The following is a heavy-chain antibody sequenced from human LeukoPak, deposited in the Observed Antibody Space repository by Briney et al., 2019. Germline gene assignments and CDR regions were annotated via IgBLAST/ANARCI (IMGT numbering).Heavy chain of an antibody. Sequence: PGGSLRLSCAASGFSFSSYWMSWVRQAPGKGLEWVANMNQDGSEKYYVDSVKGRFTISRDNAKNSLYLQMNSLRAEDTAVYYCARALWFGEKGGIDYWGQGTLVTVSS. V-gene: IGHV3-7*05. CDR1: GFSFSSYW. CDR2: MNQDGSEK. CDR3: ARALWFGEKGGIDY. D-gene: IGHD3-10*01. J-gene: IGHJ4*02.